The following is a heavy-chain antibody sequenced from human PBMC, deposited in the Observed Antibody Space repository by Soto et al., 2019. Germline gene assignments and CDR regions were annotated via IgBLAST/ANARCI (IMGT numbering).Heavy chain of an antibody. J-gene: IGHJ1*01. Sequence: SETLSLTCAVSGGSFIGYYWSWILQPPGKGLEWIGEINHSGSTNYNPSLKSRVTISVDTSKNQFSLKLSSVTAADTAVYYCARLGLRGGNDWGQGTLVTVSS. CDR2: INHSGST. CDR1: GGSFIGYY. V-gene: IGHV4-34*01. D-gene: IGHD5-12*01. CDR3: ARLGLRGGND.